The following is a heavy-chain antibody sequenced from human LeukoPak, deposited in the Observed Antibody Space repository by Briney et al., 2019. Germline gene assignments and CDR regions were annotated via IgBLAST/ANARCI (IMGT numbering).Heavy chain of an antibody. J-gene: IGHJ4*02. V-gene: IGHV3-7*01. CDR1: GFSLSGYG. Sequence: PGGSLRLSCAASGFSLSGYGMNWVRQAPGKGLEWVANIKQDGSEKYYVDSVKGRFTISRDNAKNSLYLQMNSLRAEDTAVYYCAASSSFDYWGQGTLVTVSS. D-gene: IGHD6-6*01. CDR3: AASSSFDY. CDR2: IKQDGSEK.